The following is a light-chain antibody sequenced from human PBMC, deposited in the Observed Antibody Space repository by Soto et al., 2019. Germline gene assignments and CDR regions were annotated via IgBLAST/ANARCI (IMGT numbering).Light chain of an antibody. CDR1: SSDISTYDY. V-gene: IGLV2-8*01. CDR3: TSYTGDDFTFV. CDR2: EVS. Sequence: QSVLTQPPSASGSLGQSVTISCTGTSSDISTYDYVSWYQQHPGRAPKLIIFEVSKRPLGVPDRFSGSKSGNTASLIVSGLQPDDEAEYHCTSYTGDDFTFVFGTGTKVTVL. J-gene: IGLJ1*01.